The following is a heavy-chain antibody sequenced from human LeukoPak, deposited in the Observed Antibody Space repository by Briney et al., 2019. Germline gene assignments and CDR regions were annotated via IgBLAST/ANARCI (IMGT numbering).Heavy chain of an antibody. CDR1: GFTFSSYA. Sequence: GGSLRLSCAASGFTFSSYAMSWVRQAPGKGLEWVSAISGSGGSTYYADSVKGRFTISRDNSKNTLYLQMNSLRAEDTAVYYCAKDHSRWLAGPNWFDPWGQGTLVTVSS. CDR3: AKDHSRWLAGPNWFDP. J-gene: IGHJ5*02. V-gene: IGHV3-23*01. D-gene: IGHD6-19*01. CDR2: ISGSGGST.